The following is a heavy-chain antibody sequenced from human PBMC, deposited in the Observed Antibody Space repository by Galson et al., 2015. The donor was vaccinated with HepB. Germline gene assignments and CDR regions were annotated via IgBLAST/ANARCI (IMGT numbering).Heavy chain of an antibody. CDR3: ARDMDRQWLVQGDHDAFDI. CDR1: GFTFSSYS. J-gene: IGHJ3*02. Sequence: SLRLSCAASGFTFSSYSMNWVRQAPGKGLEWVSSISSSSSYIYYADSVKGRFTISRDNAKNSLYLQMNSLRAEDTAVYYCARDMDRQWLVQGDHDAFDIWGQGTMVTVSS. V-gene: IGHV3-21*01. D-gene: IGHD6-19*01. CDR2: ISSSSSYI.